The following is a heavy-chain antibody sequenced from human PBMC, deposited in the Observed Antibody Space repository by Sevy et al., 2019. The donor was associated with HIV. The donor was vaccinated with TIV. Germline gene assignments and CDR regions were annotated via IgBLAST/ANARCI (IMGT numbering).Heavy chain of an antibody. V-gene: IGHV1-2*02. D-gene: IGHD4-17*01. Sequence: ASVKVSCKASGYTFTGYYMHWVRQAPGQGLEWMGWNNPNSGGTNYAQKFQGRVTMTRDTSISTAYMELSRLRSDDTAVYYCARGLSPVTRFDYWGQGTLVTVSS. CDR2: NNPNSGGT. J-gene: IGHJ4*02. CDR1: GYTFTGYY. CDR3: ARGLSPVTRFDY.